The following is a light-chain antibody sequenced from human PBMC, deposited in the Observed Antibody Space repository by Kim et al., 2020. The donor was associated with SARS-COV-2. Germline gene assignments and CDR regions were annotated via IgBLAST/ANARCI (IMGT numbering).Light chain of an antibody. J-gene: IGKJ1*01. Sequence: DVQMTQSPPSLSASVGDTVTITCRASLGISTYVAWYQHKPGKVPKVLISGASTLQSGVPSRFSGIGSGTYFTLTITSLQPEDVATYYCQKYNDPPRTFGPGTKVDIK. CDR3: QKYNDPPRT. CDR1: LGISTY. V-gene: IGKV1-27*01. CDR2: GAS.